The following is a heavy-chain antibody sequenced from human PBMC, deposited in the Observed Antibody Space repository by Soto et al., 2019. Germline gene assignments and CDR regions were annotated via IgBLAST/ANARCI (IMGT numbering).Heavy chain of an antibody. V-gene: IGHV3-23*01. D-gene: IGHD6-13*01. CDR3: AKAPPAAGRYYYYYYMDV. J-gene: IGHJ6*03. CDR2: ISGSGGST. Sequence: GGSLRLSCAASGFXFSSYAVSWVRQAPGKGLEWVSAISGSGGSTYYADSVKGRFTISRDNSKNTLYLQMNSLRVEDTAVYYCAKAPPAAGRYYYYYYMDVWGKGTTVTVSS. CDR1: GFXFSSYA.